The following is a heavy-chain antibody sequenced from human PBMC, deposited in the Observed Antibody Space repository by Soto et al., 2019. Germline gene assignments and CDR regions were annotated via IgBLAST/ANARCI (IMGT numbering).Heavy chain of an antibody. CDR3: ARDAVEMATSFDY. CDR2: IWYDGSNK. D-gene: IGHD5-12*01. J-gene: IGHJ4*02. V-gene: IGHV3-33*08. Sequence: GGSLRPCCAASGSTFSSYGMHWVRQAPGKGLEWVAVIWYDGSNKYYADSVKGRFTISRDNSKNTLYLQMNSLRAEDTAVYYCARDAVEMATSFDYWGQGT. CDR1: GSTFSSYG.